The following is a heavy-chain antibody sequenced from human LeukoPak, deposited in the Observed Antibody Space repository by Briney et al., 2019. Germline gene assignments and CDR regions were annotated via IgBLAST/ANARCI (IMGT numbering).Heavy chain of an antibody. CDR3: ARGGSSTSYLFDY. D-gene: IGHD2-2*01. V-gene: IGHV1-8*03. Sequence: ASVKVSCKTSGYIFTSADINWVRQASGQGLEWMGYINPNTGKTGYAQKFQGRVTITRNTSISTAYMELSSLRSEDTAVYYCARGGSSTSYLFDYWGQGTLVTVSS. CDR2: INPNTGKT. CDR1: GYIFTSAD. J-gene: IGHJ4*02.